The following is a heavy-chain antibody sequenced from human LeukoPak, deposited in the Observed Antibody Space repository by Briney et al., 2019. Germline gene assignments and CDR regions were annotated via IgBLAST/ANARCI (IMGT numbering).Heavy chain of an antibody. Sequence: PSETLSRNGAGYGGSVSGYYWRWIRQPPGKGLEWIGEINHSGSTNYNPSLKSRLTISVDTSKNQFPLKLSSVTAADTAVYYCARCFQLWENQIDYWGQGTLVTASS. CDR3: ARCFQLWENQIDY. D-gene: IGHD5-18*01. CDR1: GGSVSGYY. CDR2: INHSGST. J-gene: IGHJ4*02. V-gene: IGHV4-34*01.